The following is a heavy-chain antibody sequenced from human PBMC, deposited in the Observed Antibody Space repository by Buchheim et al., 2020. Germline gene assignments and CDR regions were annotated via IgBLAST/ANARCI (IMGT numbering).Heavy chain of an antibody. CDR3: GRDFSTGSAEYFQH. D-gene: IGHD3/OR15-3a*01. J-gene: IGHJ1*01. V-gene: IGHV3-23*01. CDR1: GFTFSSYA. CDR2: IRRSGGWT. Sequence: EVQLLESGGGLVQPGGSLRLSCAASGFTFSSYAMSWVRQAPGRGLEWVAAIRRSGGWTYYADSVKGRFTISRDNSKNTLYLQMNSLRAEDTAVYYCGRDFSTGSAEYFQHWGQGTL.